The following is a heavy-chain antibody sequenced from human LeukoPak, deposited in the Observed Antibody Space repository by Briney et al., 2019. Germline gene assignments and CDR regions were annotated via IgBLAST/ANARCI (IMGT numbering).Heavy chain of an antibody. D-gene: IGHD6-13*01. CDR2: INHSGST. CDR1: GGSISSSSYY. CDR3: ARVSGYSSSRYYHYDWFDP. Sequence: SETLSLTCTVSGGSISSSSYYWGWIRQPPGKGLEWIGEINHSGSTNYNPSLKSRVTISVDTSKNQFSLKLSSVTAADTAVYYCARVSGYSSSRYYHYDWFDPWGQGTLVTVSS. J-gene: IGHJ5*02. V-gene: IGHV4-39*07.